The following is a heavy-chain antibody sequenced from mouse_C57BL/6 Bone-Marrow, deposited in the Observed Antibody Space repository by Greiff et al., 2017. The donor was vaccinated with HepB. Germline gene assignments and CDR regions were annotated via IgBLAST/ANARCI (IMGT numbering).Heavy chain of an antibody. CDR2: IYPGSGST. Sequence: QVQLKQPGAELVKPGASVKMSCKASGYTFTSYWITWVKQRPGQGLEWIGDIYPGSGSTNYNEKFKSKATLTVDTSSSTAYMQLSSLTSEDSAVYYCANHYYGSSLYYWYFDVWGTGTTVTVSS. D-gene: IGHD1-1*01. V-gene: IGHV1-55*01. CDR3: ANHYYGSSLYYWYFDV. CDR1: GYTFTSYW. J-gene: IGHJ1*03.